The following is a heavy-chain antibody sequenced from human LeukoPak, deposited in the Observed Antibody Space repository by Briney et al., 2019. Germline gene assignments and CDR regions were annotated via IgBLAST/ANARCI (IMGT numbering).Heavy chain of an antibody. CDR1: GGSISSSSYY. Sequence: KTSETLSLTCTVSGGSISSSSYYWGWIRQPPGKGLEWIGSIYYSGSTYYNPSLKSRVTISVDTSKNQFSLKLSSVTAADTAVYYCARSRRSWSTFDYWGQGALVTVSS. CDR3: ARSRRSWSTFDY. J-gene: IGHJ4*02. D-gene: IGHD6-13*01. V-gene: IGHV4-39*07. CDR2: IYYSGST.